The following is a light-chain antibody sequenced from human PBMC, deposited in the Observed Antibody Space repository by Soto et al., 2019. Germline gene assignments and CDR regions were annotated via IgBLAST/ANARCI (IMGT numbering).Light chain of an antibody. Sequence: AIQMTQSPSSLSASVGDRVTITCRASQGIRNDLGWYQQKPEKAPKLLIYAASSLHSGVPSRFSGSGSGTDFTLTISSLQSEDFATYYCLQDYNYPPTFGQGTKVEIK. CDR3: LQDYNYPPT. J-gene: IGKJ1*01. V-gene: IGKV1-6*01. CDR2: AAS. CDR1: QGIRND.